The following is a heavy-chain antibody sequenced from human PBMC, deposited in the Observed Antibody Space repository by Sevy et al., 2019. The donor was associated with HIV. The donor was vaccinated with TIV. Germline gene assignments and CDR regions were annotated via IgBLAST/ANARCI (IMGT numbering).Heavy chain of an antibody. CDR3: ARRYFDV. J-gene: IGHJ4*02. Sequence: GGSLRLSCAASGFPFHPYWMKWVRQAPGKGLEWVANIRQDGNEIYYGDSVKGRFTISRDNAMQSLYLEMNNLRVEDSGIYYCARRYFDVWGQGTLVTVSS. CDR1: GFPFHPYW. V-gene: IGHV3-7*01. CDR2: IRQDGNEI.